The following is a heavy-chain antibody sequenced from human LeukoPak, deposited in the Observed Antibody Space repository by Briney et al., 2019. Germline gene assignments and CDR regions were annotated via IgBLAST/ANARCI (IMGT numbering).Heavy chain of an antibody. CDR2: INHSGST. CDR1: GGSFSGYY. D-gene: IGHD6-13*01. V-gene: IGHV4-34*01. J-gene: IGHJ2*01. CDR3: ARGGVAAAGNGGRYFDL. Sequence: SETLSLTCAVYGGSFSGYYWSWIRQPPGKGLEWIGEINHSGSTNYNPSLKSRVTISVDTSENQFSLKLSSVTAADTAVYYCARGGVAAAGNGGRYFDLWGRGTLVTVSS.